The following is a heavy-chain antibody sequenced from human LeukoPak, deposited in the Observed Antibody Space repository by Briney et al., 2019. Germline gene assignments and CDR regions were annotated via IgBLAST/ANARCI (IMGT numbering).Heavy chain of an antibody. J-gene: IGHJ5*02. V-gene: IGHV3-30*02. Sequence: GGSLRLSCAASGFTFSQYGMHWVRQAPGKGLEWVAFIRYDGGNKYYADTVKGRFTISRDNSKNTVYLQMNTLRAEDAAIYYCAKDHNFGYNSFDPWGQGTLVTVSS. CDR1: GFTFSQYG. CDR3: AKDHNFGYNSFDP. D-gene: IGHD1-1*01. CDR2: IRYDGGNK.